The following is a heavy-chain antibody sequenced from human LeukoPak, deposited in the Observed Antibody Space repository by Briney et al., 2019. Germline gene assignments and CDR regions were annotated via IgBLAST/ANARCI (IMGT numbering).Heavy chain of an antibody. CDR3: ARDWPEDIVVVPAASFDY. V-gene: IGHV3-21*01. CDR2: ISSSSSYI. D-gene: IGHD2-2*01. CDR1: GFTFSSYS. J-gene: IGHJ4*02. Sequence: GGSLRLSCAASGFTFSSYSMNWVRQAPGKGLEWVSSISSSSSYIYYADSVKGRFTISRDNAKNSPYLQMNSLRAEDTAVYYCARDWPEDIVVVPAASFDYWGQGTLVTVSS.